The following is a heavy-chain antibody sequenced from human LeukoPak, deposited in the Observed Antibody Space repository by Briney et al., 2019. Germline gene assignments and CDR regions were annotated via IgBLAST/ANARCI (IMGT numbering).Heavy chain of an antibody. CDR1: GYTFTSYG. Sequence: ASVKVSCKASGYTFTSYGISWVRQAPGQGLEWMGWISAYNGNTNYAQKLQGRVTMTTDTSTSTPYMELRSLRSDDTAVYYCARDHLAYCGGDCYLGDYWGQGTLVTVSS. D-gene: IGHD2-21*02. V-gene: IGHV1-18*01. J-gene: IGHJ4*02. CDR2: ISAYNGNT. CDR3: ARDHLAYCGGDCYLGDY.